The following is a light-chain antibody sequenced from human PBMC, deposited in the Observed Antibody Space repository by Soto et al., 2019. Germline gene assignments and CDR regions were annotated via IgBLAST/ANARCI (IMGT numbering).Light chain of an antibody. CDR1: TSNIGENT. CDR3: AAWDGSLNGHV. J-gene: IGLJ1*01. V-gene: IGLV1-44*01. CDR2: VTD. Sequence: QSVLTQPPSVSGTLGQGVTISCSGSTSNIGENTVGWFQQLPGTAPKVLIYVTDKRPSGVPDRFSGSKSGTSAYLAISGLQSEDEADYYCAAWDGSLNGHVFGTGTKLIVL.